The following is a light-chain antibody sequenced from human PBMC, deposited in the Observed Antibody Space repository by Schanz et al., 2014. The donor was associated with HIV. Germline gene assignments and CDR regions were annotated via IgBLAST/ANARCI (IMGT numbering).Light chain of an antibody. J-gene: IGLJ3*02. CDR1: SSNIGSNY. CDR2: ATY. Sequence: QSVLTQPPSASGTPGQRVTILCSGSSSNIGSNYANWYQPLPGTAPKLLTYATYQRPSGVPDRFSGSGSATSASLAISGLQSEDEAVYYCATWDDGLNGWVFGGGTKLTVL. CDR3: ATWDDGLNGWV. V-gene: IGLV1-44*01.